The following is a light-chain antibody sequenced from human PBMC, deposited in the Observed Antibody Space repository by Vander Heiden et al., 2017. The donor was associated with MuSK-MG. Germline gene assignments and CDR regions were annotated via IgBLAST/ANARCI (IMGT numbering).Light chain of an antibody. CDR2: DAS. CDR1: QSVSSY. CDR3: QQRSDWPPLYT. Sequence: EIVLTQSPATLSLSPGERATLSCRASQSVSSYLALYQQKPGQAPRLLIYDASNRATGIPARFSVSGSGTDFTLTISSLEPEDFAVYYCQQRSDWPPLYTFGQGTKLEIK. J-gene: IGKJ2*01. V-gene: IGKV3-11*01.